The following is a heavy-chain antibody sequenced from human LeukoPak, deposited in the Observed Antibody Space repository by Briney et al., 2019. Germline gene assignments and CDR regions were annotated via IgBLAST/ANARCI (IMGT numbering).Heavy chain of an antibody. J-gene: IGHJ6*03. CDR3: ARSLAGRSYYYYMDA. D-gene: IGHD6-6*01. CDR2: MSPTSGNT. V-gene: IGHV1-8*01. Sequence: ASVKVSFKASGYSFITSHINWVRQAAGQGLEWMGWMSPTSGNTGYAQEFQGRVSMTRNTSINTAYMELSGLKSEDTAVYYCARSLAGRSYYYYMDAWGNGTTVTVSS. CDR1: GYSFITSH.